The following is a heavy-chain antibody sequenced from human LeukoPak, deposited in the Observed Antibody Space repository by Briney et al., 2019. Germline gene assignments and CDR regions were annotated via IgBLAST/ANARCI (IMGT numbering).Heavy chain of an antibody. J-gene: IGHJ4*02. CDR3: AREGIRYDFVFYY. V-gene: IGHV1-69*05. D-gene: IGHD3-3*01. CDR1: GGTFSSYA. Sequence: EASVKVSCKASGGTFSSYAISGVRHAPGQGLERMGGIIPIFGTANYAQKFQGRVTITTDESTSTAYMELSSLRSEDTAVYYCAREGIRYDFVFYYWGQGTLVTVSS. CDR2: IIPIFGTA.